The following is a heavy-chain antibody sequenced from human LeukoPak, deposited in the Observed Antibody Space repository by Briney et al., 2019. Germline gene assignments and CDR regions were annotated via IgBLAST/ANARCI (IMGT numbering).Heavy chain of an antibody. V-gene: IGHV4-61*02. J-gene: IGHJ5*02. CDR1: GGSISSGSYY. CDR3: ARSPSYTIFGVVTYWFDP. Sequence: SQTLSLTCTVSGGSISSGSYYCSWIRQPAGKGLEWIGRIYTSGSTNYNPSLKSRVTISVDTSKNQFSLKLSSVTAADTAVYYCARSPSYTIFGVVTYWFDPWGQGTLVTVSS. CDR2: IYTSGST. D-gene: IGHD3-3*01.